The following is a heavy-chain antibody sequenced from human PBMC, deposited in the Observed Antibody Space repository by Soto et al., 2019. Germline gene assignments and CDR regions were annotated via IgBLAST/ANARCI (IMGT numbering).Heavy chain of an antibody. V-gene: IGHV3-66*01. J-gene: IGHJ1*01. CDR2: IYSGGST. CDR1: GFTVSSNY. D-gene: IGHD4-17*01. CDR3: ARGAYGDYLEYFQH. Sequence: GGSLRLSCAASGFTVSSNYMSWVRQAPGKGLEWVSVIYSGGSTYYADSVKGRFTISRDNSKNTLYLQMNSLRAEDTAVYYCARGAYGDYLEYFQHWGQGTLVTVSS.